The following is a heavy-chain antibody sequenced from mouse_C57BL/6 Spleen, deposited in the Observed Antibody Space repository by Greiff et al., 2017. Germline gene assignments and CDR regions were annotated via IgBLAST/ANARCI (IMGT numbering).Heavy chain of an antibody. CDR3: ARSYGYDDYYAMDY. CDR2: IYPGSGNT. V-gene: IGHV1-76*01. Sequence: QVQLKESGAELVRPGASVKLSCKASGYTFTDYYINWVKQRPGQGLEWIARIYPGSGNTYYNEKFKGKATLTAEKSSSTAYMQLSSLTSEDSAVYFCARSYGYDDYYAMDYWGQGTSVTVSS. J-gene: IGHJ4*01. D-gene: IGHD2-2*01. CDR1: GYTFTDYY.